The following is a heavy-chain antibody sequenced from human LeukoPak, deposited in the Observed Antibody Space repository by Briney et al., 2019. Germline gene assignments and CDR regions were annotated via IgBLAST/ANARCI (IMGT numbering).Heavy chain of an antibody. CDR1: GYTFTSYD. Sequence: AASVKVSCKASGYTFTSYDINWVRQATGQGLEWIGWTNPNSGNTGYAQKFQGRVTMTRNTSISTAYMELSSLRSEDTAVYYCASQGDSSGYSFDYWGQGTLVTVSS. J-gene: IGHJ4*02. D-gene: IGHD3-22*01. CDR2: TNPNSGNT. V-gene: IGHV1-8*01. CDR3: ASQGDSSGYSFDY.